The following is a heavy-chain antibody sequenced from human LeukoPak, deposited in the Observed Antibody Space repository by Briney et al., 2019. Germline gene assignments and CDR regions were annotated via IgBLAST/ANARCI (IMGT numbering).Heavy chain of an antibody. Sequence: SETLSLTCAVYGGSFSGYYWSWIRQPAGKGLEWIGRISSSGSTNYNPSLKSRVTISVDTSKNQFSLKLSSVTAADTAVYYCARGLHYYYYMDVWGKGTTVTVS. CDR3: ARGLHYYYYMDV. CDR2: ISSSGST. CDR1: GGSFSGYY. V-gene: IGHV4-59*10. J-gene: IGHJ6*03.